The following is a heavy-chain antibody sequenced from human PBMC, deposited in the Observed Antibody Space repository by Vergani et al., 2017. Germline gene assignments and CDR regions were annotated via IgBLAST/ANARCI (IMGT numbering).Heavy chain of an antibody. CDR3: ARRDYYDSSGRYYFDY. Sequence: EVQLVQSGAEVKKPGESLKISCKGSGYSFTSYWIGWVRQMPGKGLEWMGIIYPGDSDTRYSPSFQGQVTIPSDKSISTAYLQWSSLKASDTAMYYCARRDYYDSSGRYYFDYWGQGTLVTVSS. CDR2: IYPGDSDT. V-gene: IGHV5-51*01. J-gene: IGHJ4*02. D-gene: IGHD3-22*01. CDR1: GYSFTSYW.